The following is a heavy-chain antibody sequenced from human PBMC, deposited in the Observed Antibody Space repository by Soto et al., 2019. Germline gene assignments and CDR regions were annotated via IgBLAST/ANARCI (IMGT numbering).Heavy chain of an antibody. CDR2: IYYSGST. CDR3: ARRYGVGFDF. V-gene: IGHV4-59*08. D-gene: IGHD2-8*01. Sequence: QVQLQESGPGLVKPSETLSLTCTVSGGSINSYYWSWIRQPPGKGLEWIGNIYYSGSTNYNPSLKSRVTIAVDTAKNQFSRKLSSVTAADTAVYYCARRYGVGFDFWGQGTLVTVSS. J-gene: IGHJ4*02. CDR1: GGSINSYY.